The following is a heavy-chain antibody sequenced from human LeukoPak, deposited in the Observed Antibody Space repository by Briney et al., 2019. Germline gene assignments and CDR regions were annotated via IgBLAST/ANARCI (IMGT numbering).Heavy chain of an antibody. CDR3: ASGSRRITMVRGVQHFDY. Sequence: SETLSLTCAVYGGSFSGYYWSWIRQPPGKGLEWIGEINHSGSTNYNPPLKSRVTISVDTSKNQFSLKLSSVTAADTAVYYCASGSRRITMVRGVQHFDYWGQGTLVTVSS. D-gene: IGHD3-10*01. CDR1: GGSFSGYY. J-gene: IGHJ4*02. CDR2: INHSGST. V-gene: IGHV4-34*01.